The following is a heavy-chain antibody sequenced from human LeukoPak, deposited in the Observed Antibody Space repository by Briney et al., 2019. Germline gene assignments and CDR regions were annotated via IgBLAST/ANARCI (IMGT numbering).Heavy chain of an antibody. J-gene: IGHJ3*02. V-gene: IGHV6-1*01. CDR1: GDSVSSNSAA. Sequence: SQTLSLTCAISGDSVSSNSAAWNWIRQSPSRGLEWLGRTYYRSKWYNDYAVSVKSRITINPDTSKNQFSLQLNSVTPEDTAVYYCAKDRKYYYDSSGYWRNWDAFDIWGQGTMVTVSS. D-gene: IGHD3-22*01. CDR3: AKDRKYYYDSSGYWRNWDAFDI. CDR2: TYYRSKWYN.